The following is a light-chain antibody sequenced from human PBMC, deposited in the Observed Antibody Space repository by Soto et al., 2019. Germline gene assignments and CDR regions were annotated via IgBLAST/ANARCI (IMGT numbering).Light chain of an antibody. CDR1: SSDVGSYNL. CDR3: CSYAGSSTFVV. CDR2: EGS. J-gene: IGLJ2*01. Sequence: QSALTQPASVSGSPGQSITISCTGTSSDVGSYNLVSWYQQHPGKAPKLMIYEGSKRPSGVSTRFSGSKYGNTASLTISGLQAEDEADYYCCSYAGSSTFVVFGGGTKLTVL. V-gene: IGLV2-23*03.